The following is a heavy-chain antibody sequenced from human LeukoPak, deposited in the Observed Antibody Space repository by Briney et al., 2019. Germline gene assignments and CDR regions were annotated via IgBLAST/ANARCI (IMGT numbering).Heavy chain of an antibody. CDR1: GFTFTSYT. V-gene: IGHV3-7*01. CDR2: MKEDGSEI. Sequence: GGSLRLSCVASGFTFTSYTMSWARQAPGKGLEWVAKMKEDGSEIYYADSVKGRFTICRDNAKNSLCLRMSSLTVDDTAVYYCARGGARYLDSWGQGTLVTVSS. J-gene: IGHJ5*02. D-gene: IGHD3-9*01. CDR3: ARGGARYLDS.